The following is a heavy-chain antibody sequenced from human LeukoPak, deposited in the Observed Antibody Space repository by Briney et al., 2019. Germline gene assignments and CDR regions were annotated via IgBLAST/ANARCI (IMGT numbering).Heavy chain of an antibody. CDR2: ISYDGSNK. CDR1: GFXFSSYG. CDR3: AKDGKWELQLPDYFDY. J-gene: IGHJ4*02. Sequence: GGSLRLSCAASGFXFSSYGIHWVRQAPGKGLEWVAVISYDGSNKYYADSVKGRFTISRDNSKNTLYLQMNSLRGEDTAVYYCAKDGKWELQLPDYFDYWGQGSLVTVSS. D-gene: IGHD1-26*01. V-gene: IGHV3-30*18.